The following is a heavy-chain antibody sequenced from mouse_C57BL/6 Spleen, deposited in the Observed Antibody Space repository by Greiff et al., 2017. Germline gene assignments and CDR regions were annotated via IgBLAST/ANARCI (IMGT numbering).Heavy chain of an antibody. V-gene: IGHV1-80*01. D-gene: IGHD2-3*01. CDR3: ATRWLLDAMDY. J-gene: IGHJ4*01. Sequence: VQLQQSGAELVKPGASVKISCKASGYAFSSYWMNWVKQRPGKGLEWIGQIYPGDGDTNYNGKFKGKATLTADKSSSPAYMQLSSLTSEDSAVYFCATRWLLDAMDYWGQGTSVTVSS. CDR2: IYPGDGDT. CDR1: GYAFSSYW.